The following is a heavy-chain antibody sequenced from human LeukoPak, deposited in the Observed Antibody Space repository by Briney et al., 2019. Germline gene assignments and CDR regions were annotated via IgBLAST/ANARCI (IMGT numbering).Heavy chain of an antibody. J-gene: IGHJ4*02. V-gene: IGHV4-31*03. Sequence: SETLSLTCTVSGGSISNGAYYWSWIRQHPGKGLQWIGYIYYSGATYYNPSLKSRVTVSVDTSKNQFSLNLDSVTDADTALYYCARGGGYYPDYWGQGTLVTVSS. D-gene: IGHD3-22*01. CDR2: IYYSGAT. CDR3: ARGGGYYPDY. CDR1: GGSISNGAYY.